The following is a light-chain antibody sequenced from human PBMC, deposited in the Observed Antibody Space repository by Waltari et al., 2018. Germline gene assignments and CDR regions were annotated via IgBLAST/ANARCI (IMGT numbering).Light chain of an antibody. CDR1: QSINRN. J-gene: IGKJ5*01. CDR3: QQRTDGLT. V-gene: IGKV3-11*01. CDR2: DAS. Sequence: EVVLTQSPATLSLSPGEGATLSCRASQSINRNLAWYQQKPGQAPRLLMYDASNRATGSPDRFGGSGCGTDFTLTITRLEPEDFAVYYCQQRTDGLTFGQGTRLEIK.